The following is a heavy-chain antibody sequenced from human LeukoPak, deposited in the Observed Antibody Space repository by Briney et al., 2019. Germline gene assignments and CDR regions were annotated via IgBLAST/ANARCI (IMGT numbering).Heavy chain of an antibody. J-gene: IGHJ5*02. V-gene: IGHV1-2*04. CDR1: GYTFTGYY. CDR3: ARDRVGSQGFDP. CDR2: INPNSGGT. Sequence: ASVTVSCKASGYTFTGYYMHWVRQAPGQGLEWMGWINPNSGGTNCAQKFQGWVTMTRDTSIITAYMELSSLRSDDTAVYYCARDRVGSQGFDPWGQGTLVPVSS. D-gene: IGHD1-26*01.